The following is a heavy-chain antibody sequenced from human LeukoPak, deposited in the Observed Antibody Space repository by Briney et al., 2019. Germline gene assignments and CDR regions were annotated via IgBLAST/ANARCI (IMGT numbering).Heavy chain of an antibody. D-gene: IGHD5-24*01. Sequence: GGSLRLSCAASGFTFSRHGMHWVRQAPGKGLEWVAVISYDGSNKYYADSVKGRFTISRDNSKDTLYLQMNSLRAEDTAVYYCAKLGQSGYNSYYWGQGTLVTVSS. CDR2: ISYDGSNK. V-gene: IGHV3-30*18. CDR1: GFTFSRHG. CDR3: AKLGQSGYNSYY. J-gene: IGHJ4*02.